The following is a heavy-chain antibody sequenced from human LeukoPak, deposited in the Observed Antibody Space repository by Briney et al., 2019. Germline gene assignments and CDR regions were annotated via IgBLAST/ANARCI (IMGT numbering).Heavy chain of an antibody. CDR3: ARVRYYGSGSSLTAYCYYGMDV. CDR1: GYTFTSYD. Sequence: GASVKVSCKASGYTFTSYDINWVRQATGQGLEWMGWMNPNSGNTGYAQKFQGRVTMTRNTSISTAYMELSSLRSEDTAVYYCARVRYYGSGSSLTAYCYYGMDVWGQGTTVTVSS. CDR2: MNPNSGNT. V-gene: IGHV1-8*01. D-gene: IGHD3-10*01. J-gene: IGHJ6*02.